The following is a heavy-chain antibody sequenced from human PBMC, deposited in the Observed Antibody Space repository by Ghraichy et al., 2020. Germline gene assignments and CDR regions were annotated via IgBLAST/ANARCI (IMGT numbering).Heavy chain of an antibody. CDR2: IYYSGST. Sequence: SETLSLTCTVSGGSISSGDYYWSWIRQPPGKGLEWIGYIYYSGSTYYNPSLKSRVTISVDTSKNQFSLKLSSVTAADTAVYYCASIRGYRNAFDIWGQGTMVTVSS. J-gene: IGHJ3*02. D-gene: IGHD5-18*01. CDR3: ASIRGYRNAFDI. V-gene: IGHV4-30-4*01. CDR1: GGSISSGDYY.